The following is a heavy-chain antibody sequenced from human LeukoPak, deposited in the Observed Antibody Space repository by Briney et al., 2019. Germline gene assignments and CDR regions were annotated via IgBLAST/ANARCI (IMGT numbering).Heavy chain of an antibody. CDR2: IYTDGST. J-gene: IGHJ4*02. D-gene: IGHD4-11*01. V-gene: IGHV4-4*09. Sequence: SETLSLTCAVSGVSISGHYWTWIRQPPGKGLEWIGYIYTDGSTNYNPSLKTRLYMSLDTSKNQFSLELNSVSAADTAMYYRVRYRRDSTYFFDYWGQGTQVTVSS. CDR1: GVSISGHY. CDR3: VRYRRDSTYFFDY.